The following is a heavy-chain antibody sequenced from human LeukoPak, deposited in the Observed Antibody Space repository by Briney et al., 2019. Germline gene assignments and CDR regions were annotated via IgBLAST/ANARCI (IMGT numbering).Heavy chain of an antibody. CDR1: GGSISSGGYS. D-gene: IGHD4-17*01. V-gene: IGHV4-30-2*01. CDR2: IYHSGST. Sequence: SQTLSLTCAVSGGSISSGGYSWSWIRQPPGKGLEWIGYIYHSGSTNYNPSLKSRVTMSVDTSKNQFSLKLSSVTAADTAVYYCASRNDDYGDYLVQADKVYYYYGMDVWGQGTTVTVSS. J-gene: IGHJ6*02. CDR3: ASRNDDYGDYLVQADKVYYYYGMDV.